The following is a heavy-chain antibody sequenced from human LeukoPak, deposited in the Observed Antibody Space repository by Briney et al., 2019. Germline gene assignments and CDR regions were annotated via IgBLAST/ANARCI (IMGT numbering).Heavy chain of an antibody. CDR1: GGSFSGYY. CDR2: INHSGST. V-gene: IGHV4-34*01. D-gene: IGHD3-10*01. CDR3: ARGIPEIPRRITMVRGVTLGAFDI. Sequence: SETLSLTCAVYGGSFSGYYWSWIRQPPGKGLEWIGEINHSGSTNYNPSLKSRVTISVDTSKNQFSLKLSSVTAADTAVYYCARGIPEIPRRITMVRGVTLGAFDIWAKGQWSPSLQ. J-gene: IGHJ3*02.